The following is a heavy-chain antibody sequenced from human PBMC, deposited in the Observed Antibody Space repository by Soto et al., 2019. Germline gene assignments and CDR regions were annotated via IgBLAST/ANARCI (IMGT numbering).Heavy chain of an antibody. D-gene: IGHD1-26*01. CDR1: GFSFSINGVA. Sequence: QITLKESGPTLVKPTQTLTLTCTFSGFSFSINGVAVGWIRQPPGQALEWLALIYWDDDQRYNPSLKNRLTITKDTSRNQVVLTMTNMDPVDTATYYGAHKGDVSRGFKSWGQGTLVTVSS. J-gene: IGHJ5*01. CDR2: IYWDDDQ. CDR3: AHKGDVSRGFKS. V-gene: IGHV2-5*02.